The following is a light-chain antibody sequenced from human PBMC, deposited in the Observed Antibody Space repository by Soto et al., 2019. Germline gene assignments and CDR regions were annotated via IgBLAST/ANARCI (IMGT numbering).Light chain of an antibody. CDR3: QQYDKWPRT. CDR1: QSVSSSY. J-gene: IGKJ1*01. V-gene: IGKV3-15*01. Sequence: DIVLTQSPGTLSLSPGERATLSCRASQSVSSSYLAWYQQKPGQAPRLLIYGASTRATGVPARFSGSGSGTEFTLTISNLQSEDFAVYHCQQYDKWPRTFGQGTKVEI. CDR2: GAS.